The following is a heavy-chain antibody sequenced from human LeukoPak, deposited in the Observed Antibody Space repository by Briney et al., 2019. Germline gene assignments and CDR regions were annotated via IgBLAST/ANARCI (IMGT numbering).Heavy chain of an antibody. CDR2: ISYDGNNE. CDR1: GFTFTSYP. Sequence: GGSLRLSCAASGFTFTSYPMHWVRQAPGKGLEWVAVISYDGNNEYYADSVKGRFTISRDNSKNTLYLQMNSLRPEDTAVYYCAKDQFSSGFEYFQHWGQGTLVTVSS. D-gene: IGHD6-19*01. J-gene: IGHJ1*01. CDR3: AKDQFSSGFEYFQH. V-gene: IGHV3-30*04.